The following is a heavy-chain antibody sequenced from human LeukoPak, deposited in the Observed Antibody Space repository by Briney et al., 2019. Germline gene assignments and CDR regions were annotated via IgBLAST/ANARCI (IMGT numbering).Heavy chain of an antibody. CDR2: INHSGST. CDR3: ARDRGGSSWSNDAFDI. Sequence: KASETLSLTCAVYGGSISGHYWSWIRQPQGKGLEWIGEINHSGSTNYNPSLKSRVSMSVDTSKNQFSLNLSSVTAADTAIYYCARDRGGSSWSNDAFDIWGQGTTVTVSS. V-gene: IGHV4-34*01. J-gene: IGHJ3*02. D-gene: IGHD6-13*01. CDR1: GGSISGHY.